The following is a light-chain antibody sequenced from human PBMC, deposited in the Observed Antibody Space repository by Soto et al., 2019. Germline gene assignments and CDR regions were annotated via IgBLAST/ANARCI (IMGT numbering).Light chain of an antibody. CDR1: SSNIGARYD. J-gene: IGLJ3*02. Sequence: QSVLTQPPSVSGAPGQRVTISCTGNSSNIGARYDVHWYQQVTGTAPKLLIYGNTNRPSGVPDRFSGSTSGASASLAITGLQGEDEAKYYCQSFDSSLSAWVFGGGTELPVL. CDR2: GNT. V-gene: IGLV1-40*01. CDR3: QSFDSSLSAWV.